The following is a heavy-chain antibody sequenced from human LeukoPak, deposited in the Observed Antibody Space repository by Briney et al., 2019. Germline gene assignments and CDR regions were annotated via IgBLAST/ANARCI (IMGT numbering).Heavy chain of an antibody. V-gene: IGHV4-61*01. CDR3: AREADTAMVIDY. CDR1: GGSVSSGSYY. J-gene: IGHJ4*02. CDR2: IYYSGST. Sequence: SETLSLTCTVSGGSVSSGSYYWSWIRQPPGKGLERIGYIYYSGSTDYNPSLKSRVTISVDTSKNQFSLKLSSVTAADTAVYYCAREADTAMVIDYWGQGTLVTVSS. D-gene: IGHD5-18*01.